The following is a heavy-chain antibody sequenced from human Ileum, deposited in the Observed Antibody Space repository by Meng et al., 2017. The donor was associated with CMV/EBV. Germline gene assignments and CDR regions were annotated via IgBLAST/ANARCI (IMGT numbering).Heavy chain of an antibody. Sequence: YYMHRVRQAPGKGLEWMGRINPNNGGTGYAQKFQGRVTMTRDTSISTAYMELSRLRSDDTAVYYCARKFWDGSCSSTSCYPRYFDLWGRGTLVTVSS. J-gene: IGHJ2*01. CDR1: YY. CDR3: ARKFWDGSCSSTSCYPRYFDL. D-gene: IGHD2-2*01. CDR2: INPNNGGT. V-gene: IGHV1-2*02.